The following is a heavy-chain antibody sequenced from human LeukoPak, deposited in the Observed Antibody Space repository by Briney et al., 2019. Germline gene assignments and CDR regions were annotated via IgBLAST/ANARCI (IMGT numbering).Heavy chain of an antibody. Sequence: PGGSLRLSCAASGFTFSSYSMNWVRQAPGKGLEWVSSISSSSSYIYYADSVKGRFTISRDNAKNSLYLQMNSLRAEDTAVYYCARDVEDIVVVPAAMGPLRYWGQGTLVTVSS. CDR3: ARDVEDIVVVPAAMGPLRY. CDR2: ISSSSSYI. V-gene: IGHV3-21*01. D-gene: IGHD2-2*01. J-gene: IGHJ4*02. CDR1: GFTFSSYS.